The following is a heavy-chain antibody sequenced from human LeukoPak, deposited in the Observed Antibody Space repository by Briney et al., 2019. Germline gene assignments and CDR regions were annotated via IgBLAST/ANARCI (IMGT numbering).Heavy chain of an antibody. CDR2: ISSSSSYI. Sequence: GGSLRLSCAASGFTFSSYSMNWVRQALGKGLEWVSSISSSSSYIYYADSVKGRFTISRDNAKNSLYLQMNSLRAEDTAVYYCARDAGQWLAQYYFDYWGQGTLVTVSS. J-gene: IGHJ4*02. V-gene: IGHV3-21*01. CDR3: ARDAGQWLAQYYFDY. D-gene: IGHD6-19*01. CDR1: GFTFSSYS.